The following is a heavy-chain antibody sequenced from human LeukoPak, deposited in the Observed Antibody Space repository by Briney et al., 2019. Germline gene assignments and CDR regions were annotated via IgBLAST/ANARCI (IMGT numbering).Heavy chain of an antibody. D-gene: IGHD6-6*01. CDR2: IIPIFGTA. CDR3: ARGIDKYSSSSS. Sequence: ASVKVSCKASGGTFSSYAISWVRQAPGQGLEWMGRIIPIFGTANYAQKFQGRVTITTDESTSTAYMELSSLRSEGAAVYYCARGIDKYSSSSSWGQGTLVTVSS. V-gene: IGHV1-69*05. CDR1: GGTFSSYA. J-gene: IGHJ4*02.